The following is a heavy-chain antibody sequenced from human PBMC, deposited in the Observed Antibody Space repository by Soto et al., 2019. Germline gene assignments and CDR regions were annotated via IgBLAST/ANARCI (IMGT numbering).Heavy chain of an antibody. CDR1: GGTSTRYA. CDR2: IVPMFGTS. J-gene: IGHJ4*02. CDR3: NRGSEYDFWSGYL. Sequence: QERLVQSGAEVRKPGSSVKVSCKVTGGTSTRYAINWVRQAPRQGLEWMGGIVPMFGTSKYAQKFQGRVTITADTSTNIAYMELRSLRSEDTAVYYCNRGSEYDFWSGYLWGQGTLVSVSS. V-gene: IGHV1-69*06. D-gene: IGHD3-3*01.